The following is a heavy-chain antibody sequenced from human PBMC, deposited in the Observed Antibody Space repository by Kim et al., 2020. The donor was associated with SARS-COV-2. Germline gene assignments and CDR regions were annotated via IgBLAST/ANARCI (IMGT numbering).Heavy chain of an antibody. CDR3: ARIVATITGRRWWYFDL. J-gene: IGHJ2*01. V-gene: IGHV4-59*08. D-gene: IGHD5-12*01. Sequence: SETLSLTCTVSGGSISSYYWSWIRQPPGKGLEWIGYIYYSGSTNYNPSLKSRVTISVDTSKNQFSLKLSSVTAADTAVYYCARIVATITGRRWWYFDLWGRGTLVTVSS. CDR2: IYYSGST. CDR1: GGSISSYY.